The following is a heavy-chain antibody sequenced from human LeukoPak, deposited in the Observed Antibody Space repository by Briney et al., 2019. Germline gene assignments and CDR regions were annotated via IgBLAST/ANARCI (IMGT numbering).Heavy chain of an antibody. CDR2: ISSSSSYI. J-gene: IGHJ4*02. V-gene: IGHV3-21*01. D-gene: IGHD3-16*01. Sequence: GGSLRLSCAASGFTCSSYSMNWVRQAPGKGLEWVSSISSSSSYIYYADSVKGRFTISRDNAKNSLYLQMNSLRAEDTAVYYCARDSNYDYIWGSYWGQGTLVTVSS. CDR3: ARDSNYDYIWGSY. CDR1: GFTCSSYS.